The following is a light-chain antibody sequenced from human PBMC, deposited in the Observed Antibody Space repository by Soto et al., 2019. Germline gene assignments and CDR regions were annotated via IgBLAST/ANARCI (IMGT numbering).Light chain of an antibody. Sequence: QSVLTQPASVSGSPGQSITISCTGTSSDVGGYNYVSWYQQHPGKAPKLMIYDVSNRPSGVSNRFSGSKSGNTASLTISGLQAEDEADYYCCSYTSSSSWVFGGGTTLTVL. CDR1: SSDVGGYNY. CDR2: DVS. J-gene: IGLJ3*02. CDR3: CSYTSSSSWV. V-gene: IGLV2-14*01.